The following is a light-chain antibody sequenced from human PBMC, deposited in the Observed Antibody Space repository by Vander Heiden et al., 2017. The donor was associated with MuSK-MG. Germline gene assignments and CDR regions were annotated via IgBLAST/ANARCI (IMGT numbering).Light chain of an antibody. V-gene: IGKV3-11*01. CDR1: QTMNTY. CDR2: DAT. CDR3: KQRRSGPFS. J-gene: IGKJ2*03. Sequence: EIVLTQSPGSLSLSPGDSATLSCSASQTMNTYLAWYQQRPGQATRLLMYDATDRAAGVQDRYRGRWSGTDCTITSSSLEAEDCAVEDCKQRRSGPFSCGQGTRLEIK.